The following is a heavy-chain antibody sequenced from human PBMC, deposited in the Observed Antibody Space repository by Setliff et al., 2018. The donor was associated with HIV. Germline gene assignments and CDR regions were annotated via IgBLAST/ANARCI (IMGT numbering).Heavy chain of an antibody. J-gene: IGHJ4*02. Sequence: SETLSLTCAVSGYSISSGYYWGWIRQPPGKGLEWIGSIYHSGSTYYNPSLKSRVTISLDTSKNQFSLKLTSVTAADTAVYYCASAGSGTRAPPRYWGQGTLVTVSS. CDR2: IYHSGST. D-gene: IGHD1-1*01. CDR1: GYSISSGYY. CDR3: ASAGSGTRAPPRY. V-gene: IGHV4-38-2*01.